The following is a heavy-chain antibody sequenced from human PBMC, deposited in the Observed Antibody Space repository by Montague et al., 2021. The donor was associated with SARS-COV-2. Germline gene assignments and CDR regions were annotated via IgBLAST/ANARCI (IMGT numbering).Heavy chain of an antibody. Sequence: SETLSLTCAVYGGSSSGYYWSWIRQPPGKGLEWIGEINHSGSTNYNPSLKSRVTISVDTSKNQFSLKLSSVTAADTAVYYCARDKVTTVVTSTVGFDYWGQGTLVTVSS. CDR3: ARDKVTTVVTSTVGFDY. V-gene: IGHV4-34*01. CDR2: INHSGST. D-gene: IGHD4-23*01. J-gene: IGHJ4*02. CDR1: GGSSSGYY.